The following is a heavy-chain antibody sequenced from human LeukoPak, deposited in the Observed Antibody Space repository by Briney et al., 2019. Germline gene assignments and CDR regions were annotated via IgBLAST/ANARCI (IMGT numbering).Heavy chain of an antibody. D-gene: IGHD3-10*01. Sequence: ASVKVSCKASGYTFTGYYMHWVRQAPGQGLEWMGWINPNSGGTNYAQKFQGWVTMTRDTSISTAYMELSRLRSDDTAVYYRARGPPYGSGSYYNAGSDYWGQGTLVTVSS. V-gene: IGHV1-2*04. CDR2: INPNSGGT. CDR3: ARGPPYGSGSYYNAGSDY. J-gene: IGHJ4*02. CDR1: GYTFTGYY.